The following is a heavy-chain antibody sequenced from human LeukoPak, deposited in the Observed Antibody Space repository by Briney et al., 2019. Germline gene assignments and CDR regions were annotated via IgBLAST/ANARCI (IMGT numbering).Heavy chain of an antibody. D-gene: IGHD2-15*01. CDR2: ISYDGSNK. CDR1: GFTFSSYG. CDR3: ARTPHWYLDL. Sequence: GGSLRLSCAASGFTFSSYGMYWVRQAPGKGLEWVAVISYDGSNKYYADSVKGRFTISRDNSKNTLYLQMNSLRAEDTAVYYCARTPHWYLDLWGRGTLVTVSS. V-gene: IGHV3-30*03. J-gene: IGHJ2*01.